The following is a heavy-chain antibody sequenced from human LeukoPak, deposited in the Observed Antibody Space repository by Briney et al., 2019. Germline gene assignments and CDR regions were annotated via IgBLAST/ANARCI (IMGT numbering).Heavy chain of an antibody. D-gene: IGHD6-6*01. CDR3: AGGSIISTRRPQDY. V-gene: IGHV3-23*01. CDR2: ISDSGGNT. CDR1: GFTFNTYA. Sequence: GGSLRLSCAASGFTFNTYAMSWVRQAPWERLQWVSGISDSGGNTYYADSVRGRFTISRDNSKNTLYLQMNSLRSEDTAVYYCAGGSIISTRRPQDYWGQGTLVTVSS. J-gene: IGHJ4*02.